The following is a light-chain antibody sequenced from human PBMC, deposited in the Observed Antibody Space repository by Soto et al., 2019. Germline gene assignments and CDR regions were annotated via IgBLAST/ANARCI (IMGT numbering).Light chain of an antibody. V-gene: IGKV1-5*03. Sequence: DIQMTQSPSTLSASVGDRVTITCRASQSISGWLAWYQQNPGKAPKLLIYKASTLESGVPSRFRGSGSVTEFTLTISSLQPDDFATYYCQQYNNYGSWTFGQGTKVEIK. CDR1: QSISGW. J-gene: IGKJ1*01. CDR2: KAS. CDR3: QQYNNYGSWT.